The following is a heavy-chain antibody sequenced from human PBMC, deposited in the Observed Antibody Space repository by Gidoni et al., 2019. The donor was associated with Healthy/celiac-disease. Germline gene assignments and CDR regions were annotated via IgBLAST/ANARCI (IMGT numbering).Heavy chain of an antibody. CDR1: GYTFTGYY. CDR2: INLNSGGT. V-gene: IGHV1-2*05. CDR3: AAGLRFGDAFDI. Sequence: QVQLVQSGAAVKKPGASVKVSCKASGYTFTGYYMQWVRQAPGQGLEWMGRINLNSGGTNYAQKFQGRVTMTRDTSISTAYMELSRLRSDDTVVYYCAAGLRFGDAFDIWGQGTMVTVSS. J-gene: IGHJ3*02. D-gene: IGHD5-12*01.